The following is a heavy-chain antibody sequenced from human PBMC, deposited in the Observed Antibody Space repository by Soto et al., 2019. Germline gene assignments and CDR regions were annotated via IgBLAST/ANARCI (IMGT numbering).Heavy chain of an antibody. CDR3: ARLIDRDWFDP. V-gene: IGHV4-59*08. CDR1: GGSISSYS. D-gene: IGHD3-22*01. J-gene: IGHJ5*02. CDR2: IYYDGST. Sequence: QVQLQESGPGLLRPSETLSLNCTVSGGSISSYSWSWIRQSPGKGLEWIGYIYYDGSTDYNPSLKXRXTXSXXTSQNQLSLKLSSVTAADTAVYYCARLIDRDWFDPWGQGTLVPVSS.